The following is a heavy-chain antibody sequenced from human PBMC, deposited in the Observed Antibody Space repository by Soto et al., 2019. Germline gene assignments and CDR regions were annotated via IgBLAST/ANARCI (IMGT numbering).Heavy chain of an antibody. CDR2: IYYSGGT. CDR3: AKPSGSYLYYFDY. J-gene: IGHJ4*02. Sequence: QLQLQESGPGLVKPSETLSLTCTVSGGSISRSFYYWGWIRQPPGKGLEWIGSIYYSGGTYYNPSLTLRVTISVDTSKTQFSLKLSSVTAADPAVYYCAKPSGSYLYYFDYWGQGTLVTVSS. V-gene: IGHV4-39*01. D-gene: IGHD1-26*01. CDR1: GGSISRSFYY.